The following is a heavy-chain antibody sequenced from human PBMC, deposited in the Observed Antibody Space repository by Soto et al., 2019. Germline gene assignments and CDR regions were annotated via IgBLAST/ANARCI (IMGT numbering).Heavy chain of an antibody. J-gene: IGHJ5*02. Sequence: SETLSLTCTVSGGSGSSSSYYWSWMRQPPGKGLEWIGYIYYSGSTNYNPSLKSRVTISVDTSKNQFSLKLGSVTAADTAVYYCARDFNAYNARAYHWFDPWGQGTLVTVSS. D-gene: IGHD1-1*01. CDR1: GGSGSSSSYY. CDR3: ARDFNAYNARAYHWFDP. CDR2: IYYSGST. V-gene: IGHV4-61*01.